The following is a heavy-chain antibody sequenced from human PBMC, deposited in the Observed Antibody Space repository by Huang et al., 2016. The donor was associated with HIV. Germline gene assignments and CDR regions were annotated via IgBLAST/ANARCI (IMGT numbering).Heavy chain of an antibody. CDR2: SSPIFGTP. CDR1: GGTFSTYA. CDR3: ARGGAVEMATNYFDY. J-gene: IGHJ4*02. Sequence: QVQLVQSGTEVKKPGSSVRVSCKASGGTFSTYAINWVRQAPGQGLEWMGGSSPIFGTPHYEQKFQDRVTSTAGESTSTAYMELSSLKSEDTAVYYCARGGAVEMATNYFDYWGPGTLVTVSS. V-gene: IGHV1-69*01.